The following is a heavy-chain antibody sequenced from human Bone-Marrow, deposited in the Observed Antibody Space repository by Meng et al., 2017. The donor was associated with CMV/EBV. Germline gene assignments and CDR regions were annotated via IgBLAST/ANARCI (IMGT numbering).Heavy chain of an antibody. CDR2: IYYSGST. J-gene: IGHJ6*02. V-gene: IGHV4-59*01. CDR1: GGSISSYY. D-gene: IGHD3-16*01. CDR3: ARGGEGQYYYGMAV. Sequence: SEPLALTCTASGGSISSYYWSWIRQPPGKGLEWIGYIYYSGSTNYNPSLKSRVTISVDTSKNQFSLKLSSVTAADTAVYYCARGGEGQYYYGMAVWGQGTTVTVSS.